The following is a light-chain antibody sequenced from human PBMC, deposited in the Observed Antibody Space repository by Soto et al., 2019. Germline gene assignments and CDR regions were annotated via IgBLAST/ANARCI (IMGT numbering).Light chain of an antibody. CDR1: QSISNN. V-gene: IGKV3-15*01. Sequence: EVVMTQSPATLSVSPGETATLSCRASQSISNNLAWYQQKPGQAPRLLIYGAATRATGIPARFIGSGSGTESTLTISSLLSEDFAVDDCQQYNNWVTVGPGTKVDI. J-gene: IGKJ3*01. CDR2: GAA. CDR3: QQYNNWVT.